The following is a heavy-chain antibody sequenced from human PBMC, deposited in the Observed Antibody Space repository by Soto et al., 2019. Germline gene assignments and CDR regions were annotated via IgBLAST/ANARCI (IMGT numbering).Heavy chain of an antibody. J-gene: IGHJ6*02. CDR3: AGEGVRGMDV. V-gene: IGHV1-8*01. Sequence: VQLVQSVAEVKKPGASVKVSCKASGYTFTSYDITWVRQATGQGLEWMGWMNPNSGETGYAQKFQGRVTMTRNTSTSTAYIELSSLRSEDTAVYYCAGEGVRGMDVWGQGTTVTVSS. D-gene: IGHD3-16*01. CDR1: GYTFTSYD. CDR2: MNPNSGET.